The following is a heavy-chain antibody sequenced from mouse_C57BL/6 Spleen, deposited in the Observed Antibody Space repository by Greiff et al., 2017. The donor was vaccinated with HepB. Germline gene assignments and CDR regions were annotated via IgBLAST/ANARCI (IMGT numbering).Heavy chain of an antibody. CDR2: IDTANGNT. CDR1: GFNIKNTY. D-gene: IGHD4-1*01. Sequence: VQLKESVAELVRPGASVKLSCTASGFNIKNTYMHWVKQRPEQGLEWIGRIDTANGNTKDAPKFQGKATITADTSSNTAYLQLSSRTSEDTAIYYCASGWDHGVFDYWGQGTTLTVSS. V-gene: IGHV14-3*01. J-gene: IGHJ2*01. CDR3: ASGWDHGVFDY.